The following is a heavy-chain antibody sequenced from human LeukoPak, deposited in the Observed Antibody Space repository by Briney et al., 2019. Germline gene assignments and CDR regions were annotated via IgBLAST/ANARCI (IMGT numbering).Heavy chain of an antibody. CDR3: ATDQDFWNGQINFDY. Sequence: GASVKLSCKVSGSTLTELSIPWVRQAPGKGLEWLGGFDPEDGETIYAQKFQGRVTMTDDTSTDTAYMELSSLRSEDTAVYYCATDQDFWNGQINFDYWGQGILVTVSS. CDR1: GSTLTELS. D-gene: IGHD3-3*01. J-gene: IGHJ4*02. V-gene: IGHV1-24*01. CDR2: FDPEDGET.